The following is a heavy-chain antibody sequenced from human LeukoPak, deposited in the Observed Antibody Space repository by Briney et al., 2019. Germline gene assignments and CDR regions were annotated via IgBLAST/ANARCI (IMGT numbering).Heavy chain of an antibody. Sequence: GGSLRLSCAASGFTFSRHWMSWVRQAPGKGLEWVANIKQDGSEKYYVDAVKGRCTISRDNAKNSLYLQMNSLRVEDTAVYYCARAGGDYAACFDNWGQGTLVTVSS. D-gene: IGHD4-17*01. CDR2: IKQDGSEK. V-gene: IGHV3-7*04. CDR3: ARAGGDYAACFDN. CDR1: GFTFSRHW. J-gene: IGHJ4*02.